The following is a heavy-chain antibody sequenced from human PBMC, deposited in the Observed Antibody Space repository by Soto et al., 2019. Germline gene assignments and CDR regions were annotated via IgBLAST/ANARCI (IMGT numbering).Heavy chain of an antibody. Sequence: GASVKVSCKASGFTFIDYGLSWVRQAPGQPLEWMGWISGNNINSKYSQKFQGRLTKTTDTSTATASMELRSLTSDDTAVYYCGREGQQLAQEKYYQFNGMDVWGQGTTVTVSS. CDR1: GFTFIDYG. CDR2: ISGNNINS. V-gene: IGHV1-18*01. D-gene: IGHD6-13*01. CDR3: GREGQQLAQEKYYQFNGMDV. J-gene: IGHJ6*02.